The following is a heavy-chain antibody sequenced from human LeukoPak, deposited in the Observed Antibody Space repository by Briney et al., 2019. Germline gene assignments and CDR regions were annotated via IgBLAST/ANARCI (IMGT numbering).Heavy chain of an antibody. J-gene: IGHJ4*02. CDR3: AREGLNGAFDY. CDR1: GFTFSSYA. Sequence: TGGSMRLSCAASGFTFSSYAMSWVRQAPGKGLEWVSAISGSGGSTYYADSVKGRFTISRDNAKNSLYLQMNSLRAEDTALYYCAREGLNGAFDYWGQGTLVTVSS. D-gene: IGHD2-8*01. CDR2: ISGSGGST. V-gene: IGHV3-23*01.